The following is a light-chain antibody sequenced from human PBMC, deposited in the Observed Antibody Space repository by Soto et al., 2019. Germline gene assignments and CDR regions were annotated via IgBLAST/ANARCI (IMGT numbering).Light chain of an antibody. CDR3: QQYGSSPHT. V-gene: IGKV3-20*01. CDR1: QSVSSSY. CDR2: GAS. J-gene: IGKJ2*01. Sequence: EIVLTQSPGTLSLSQGERATLSCRASQSVSSSYLAWYQQKPGQAPRLLIYGASSRATGIPDRFSGSGSGTDFTLTISRLEPEDFAVYYCQQYGSSPHTFGQGTKLEIE.